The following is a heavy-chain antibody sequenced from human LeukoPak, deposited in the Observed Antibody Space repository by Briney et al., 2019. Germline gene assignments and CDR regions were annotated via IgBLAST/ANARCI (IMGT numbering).Heavy chain of an antibody. J-gene: IGHJ3*02. CDR1: GFTFSSCG. CDR2: ISYDGSNK. CDR3: AAKGYSYGNNAFDI. D-gene: IGHD5-18*01. Sequence: GGSLRLSCAASGFTFSSCGMHWVRQAAGKWLEWVAVISYDGSNKFYADSVTGRFTISRDNSKNTLYLQMNSLRAEDTAVYYCAAKGYSYGNNAFDIWGQGTMVTVSS. V-gene: IGHV3-30*03.